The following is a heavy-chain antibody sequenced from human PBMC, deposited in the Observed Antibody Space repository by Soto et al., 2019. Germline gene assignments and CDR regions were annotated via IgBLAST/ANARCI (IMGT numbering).Heavy chain of an antibody. CDR2: IYPGDSDT. D-gene: IGHD3-10*01. V-gene: IGHV5-51*01. CDR3: AGGGVRGVITRTRDYYSMDV. J-gene: IGHJ6*02. Sequence: GESLKISCKGSGYSFTSYWIGWVRQMPGKGLECMGIIYPGDSDTRYSPSFQGQVTISADKSISTAYLQWSSLKASDTAMYYCAGGGVRGVITRTRDYYSMDVWGQGTTVTVSS. CDR1: GYSFTSYW.